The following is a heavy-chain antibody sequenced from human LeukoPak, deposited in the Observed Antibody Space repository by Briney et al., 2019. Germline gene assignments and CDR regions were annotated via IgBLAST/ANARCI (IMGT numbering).Heavy chain of an antibody. CDR1: GYTFTGYY. CDR2: INPNSGGT. D-gene: IGHD6-19*01. J-gene: IGHJ5*02. Sequence: ASVKVSCKASGYTFTGYYMHWVRQAPGQGLEWMGWINPNSGGTNYAQKFQGRVTMTRNTSISTAYMELSSLRSEDTAVYYCARVGIAVASTWFDPWGQGTLVTVSS. CDR3: ARVGIAVASTWFDP. V-gene: IGHV1-2*02.